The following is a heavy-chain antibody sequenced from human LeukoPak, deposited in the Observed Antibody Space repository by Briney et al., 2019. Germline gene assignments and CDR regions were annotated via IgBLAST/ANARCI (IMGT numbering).Heavy chain of an antibody. CDR1: GFTFSSYA. J-gene: IGHJ4*02. D-gene: IGHD3-10*01. Sequence: PGGSLRLSCAASGFTFSSYAMSWVRQAPGKGLEWVSAISGSGGSTYYADSVKGRFTISRDNSKNTLYLQMNSLRAEDTAVYYCAKDTWFGEFGLTGPLHAFDYWGQGTLVTVSS. CDR3: AKDTWFGEFGLTGPLHAFDY. V-gene: IGHV3-23*01. CDR2: ISGSGGST.